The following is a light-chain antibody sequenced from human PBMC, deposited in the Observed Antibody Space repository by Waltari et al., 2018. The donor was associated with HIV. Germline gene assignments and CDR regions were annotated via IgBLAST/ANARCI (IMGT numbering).Light chain of an antibody. Sequence: QTVVTQEPSFSVSPGGTVTLTCGLSSGSVSTSVSTSYYPSWYQQTPCLAPRTLIYSTNTRSSGVPDRFSGSILGNKAALTITGAQADDESDYYCVLYMGSGISVFGGGTKLTVL. CDR3: VLYMGSGISV. CDR1: SGSVSTSVSTSYY. J-gene: IGLJ2*01. CDR2: STN. V-gene: IGLV8-61*01.